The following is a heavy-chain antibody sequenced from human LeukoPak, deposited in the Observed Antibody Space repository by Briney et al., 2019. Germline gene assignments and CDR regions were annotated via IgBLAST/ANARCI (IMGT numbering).Heavy chain of an antibody. CDR2: IYHSGST. V-gene: IGHV4-30-2*01. CDR1: GGSVTSGGYS. CDR3: ARQGYTYADDF. D-gene: IGHD5-18*01. J-gene: IGHJ4*02. Sequence: PSGTLSLTCTVSGGSVTSGGYSWTWIRQPPGKGLEWIGYIYHSGSTYYNPSLKSRLTISVDRSKNQISLKLSSVTAADTAVYFCARQGYTYADDFWGQGTLVTVSS.